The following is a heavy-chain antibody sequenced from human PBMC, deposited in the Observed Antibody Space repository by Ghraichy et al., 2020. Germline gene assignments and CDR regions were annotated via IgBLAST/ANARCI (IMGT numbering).Heavy chain of an antibody. D-gene: IGHD3-22*01. CDR2: ISYDGSII. V-gene: IGHV3-30*18. CDR1: GFTFSSYG. Sequence: GGSLRLSCVASGFTFSSYGMHWVRQAPGKGLEWVAVISYDGSIIYYEDSVKGRFTISRDNSNNTLYLQMNSLRTEDTALFYCAKESDYYESTGASYGMDVWGQGTTVTVSS. CDR3: AKESDYYESTGASYGMDV. J-gene: IGHJ6*02.